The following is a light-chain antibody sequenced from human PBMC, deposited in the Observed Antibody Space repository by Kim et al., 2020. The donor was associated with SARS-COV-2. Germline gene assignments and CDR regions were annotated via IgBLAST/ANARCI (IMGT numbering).Light chain of an antibody. CDR1: KSVNRN. Sequence: EIVMTQSPGTLSVSPGERATLSCRASKSVNRNIAWYQHRPGQPPKLLIYRASTRATGIPARFSTGGSGTEFTLTISSLQSEDFAVYYCQQYETWVTFGGGTKLEI. J-gene: IGKJ4*01. CDR2: RAS. CDR3: QQYETWVT. V-gene: IGKV3-15*01.